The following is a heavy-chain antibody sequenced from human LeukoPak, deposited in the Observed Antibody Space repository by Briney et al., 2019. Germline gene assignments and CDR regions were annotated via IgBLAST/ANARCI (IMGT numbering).Heavy chain of an antibody. CDR1: GFTFSPYW. Sequence: GGSLRLSCAASGFTFSPYWMSWVRQAPGKGLEWVATIKEDGSEEYYVDSVKGRLTISRDNAKNSLYPQMSSLRAEDTAVYYCARLAPYYGTGIIWGQGTVVTVSS. D-gene: IGHD3-10*01. CDR2: IKEDGSEE. J-gene: IGHJ3*02. CDR3: ARLAPYYGTGII. V-gene: IGHV3-7*01.